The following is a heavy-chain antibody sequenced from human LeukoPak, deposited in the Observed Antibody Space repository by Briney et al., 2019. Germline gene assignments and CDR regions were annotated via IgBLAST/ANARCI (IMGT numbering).Heavy chain of an antibody. Sequence: GGSLRLSCAASGFTFSSYGMHWVRQAPGKGLEWVAVIPYDGSNKYYADSVKGRFTISRDSAKNTLHLQMDSLRAEDTAMYYCVRGTIVDRGVDYWGQGTLVTVSS. J-gene: IGHJ4*02. CDR1: GFTFSSYG. CDR3: VRGTIVDRGVDY. CDR2: IPYDGSNK. V-gene: IGHV3-30*03. D-gene: IGHD2-21*01.